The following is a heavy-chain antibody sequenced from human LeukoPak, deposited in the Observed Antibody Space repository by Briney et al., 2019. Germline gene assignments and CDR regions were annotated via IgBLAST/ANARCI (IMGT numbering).Heavy chain of an antibody. D-gene: IGHD2-2*01. CDR2: MNPNSGNT. CDR1: GYTFTSYD. V-gene: IGHV1-8*03. J-gene: IGHJ4*02. Sequence: ASVKVSCKASGYTFTSYDINWVRQATGQGLEWMGWMNPNSGNTGNAQKFQGRVTITRNTSISTAYMELSSLRSEDTAVYYCARGAAATAAIYYWGQGTLVTVSS. CDR3: ARGAAATAAIYY.